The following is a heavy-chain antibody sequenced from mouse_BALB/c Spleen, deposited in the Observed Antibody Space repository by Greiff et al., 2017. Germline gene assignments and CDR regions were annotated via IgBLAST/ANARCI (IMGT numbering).Heavy chain of an antibody. D-gene: IGHD2-14*01. Sequence: DVQLVESGGGLVQPGGSRKLSCAASGFTFSSFGMHWVRQAPEKGLEWVAYISSGSSTIYYADTVKGRFTISRDNPKNTLFLQMTSLRSEDTAMYYCARSGYDDGSFEDWGQGTLVTVSA. CDR2: ISSGSSTI. J-gene: IGHJ3*01. CDR3: ARSGYDDGSFED. CDR1: GFTFSSFG. V-gene: IGHV5-17*02.